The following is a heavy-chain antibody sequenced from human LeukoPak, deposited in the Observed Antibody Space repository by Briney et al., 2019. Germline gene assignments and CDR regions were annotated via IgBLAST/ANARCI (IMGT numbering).Heavy chain of an antibody. CDR1: GFTFSHYG. D-gene: IGHD3-9*01. CDR2: ISSDGVEK. CDR3: AREGHYDILTGYSPVEYYFYYMDV. Sequence: GRSLRLSCEASGFTFSHYGIHWVRQTPGKGLEWVAAISSDGVEKHYADSVKGRFTISRDNSNSTLYLQMNSLRAEDTALYYCAREGHYDILTGYSPVEYYFYYMDVWGKGTTVTVSS. V-gene: IGHV3-30*04. J-gene: IGHJ6*03.